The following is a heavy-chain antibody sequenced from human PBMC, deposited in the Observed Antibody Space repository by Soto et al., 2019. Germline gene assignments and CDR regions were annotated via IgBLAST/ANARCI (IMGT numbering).Heavy chain of an antibody. V-gene: IGHV3-33*01. CDR3: AREFPDCSGGSCYWYNWFDP. J-gene: IGHJ5*02. Sequence: PGGSLRLSCAASGFTFSSYGMHWVRQAPGKGLEWVAVIWYDGSNKYYADSVNGRFTISRDNSKNTLYLQMNSLRAEDTAVYYCAREFPDCSGGSCYWYNWFDPWGQGTLVTVSS. CDR2: IWYDGSNK. D-gene: IGHD2-15*01. CDR1: GFTFSSYG.